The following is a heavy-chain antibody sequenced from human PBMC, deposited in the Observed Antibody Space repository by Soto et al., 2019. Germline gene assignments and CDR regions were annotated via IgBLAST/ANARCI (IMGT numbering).Heavy chain of an antibody. V-gene: IGHV3-21*01. J-gene: IGHJ5*02. Sequence: EVQLVESGGGLVKPGGSLRLSCAASGFTFNTYDMNWVRQAPGKGLEWVSSITTSSAYIYYADSLKGRITISRDNAKNSLVLQMNSRRAEDPAVYYCVRSGTARLLRHSWFDTGGQGTLVTVSS. D-gene: IGHD2-21*01. CDR3: VRSGTARLLRHSWFDT. CDR2: ITTSSAYI. CDR1: GFTFNTYD.